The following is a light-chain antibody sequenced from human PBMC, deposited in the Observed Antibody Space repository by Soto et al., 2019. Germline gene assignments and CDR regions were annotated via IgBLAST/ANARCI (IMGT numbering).Light chain of an antibody. V-gene: IGLV2-14*03. Sequence: QSALTQPASVSGSPGQSITISCTGTSSDVGGYNYVSWYQQHPGKAPKLMIYDVNNRPSGVSNRFSGSKSGNTASLTISGLQAEDEADYYCSSYTPSSTLAIFGGGTKLTVL. CDR2: DVN. CDR1: SSDVGGYNY. J-gene: IGLJ2*01. CDR3: SSYTPSSTLAI.